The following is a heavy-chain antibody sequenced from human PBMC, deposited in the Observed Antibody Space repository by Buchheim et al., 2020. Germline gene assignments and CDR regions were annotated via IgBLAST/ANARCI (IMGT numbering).Heavy chain of an antibody. J-gene: IGHJ4*02. CDR2: ISGSGGST. D-gene: IGHD2-15*01. Sequence: EVQLLESGGGLVQPGGSLRLSCAASGFTFSSYAMSWVRQAPGKGLEWVSAISGSGGSTYYADSVKGRFTISRDNSKNTLYLQRNSLRAEDTAVYYCAKDARRKYCSGGSCYSSPFDYWGQGTL. V-gene: IGHV3-23*01. CDR1: GFTFSSYA. CDR3: AKDARRKYCSGGSCYSSPFDY.